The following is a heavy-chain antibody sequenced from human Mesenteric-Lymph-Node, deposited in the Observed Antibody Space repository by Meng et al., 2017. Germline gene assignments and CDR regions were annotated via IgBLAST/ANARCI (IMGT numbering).Heavy chain of an antibody. CDR1: GGSISSGDYY. CDR2: IYYSGST. D-gene: IGHD2-21*02. V-gene: IGHV4-30-4*01. Sequence: QVRLQEPGPGLVQPSQTLSLTCTVSGGSISSGDYYWSWIRQPPGKGLEWIGYIYYSGSTYSNASLKSRVTISIDRSKNQFSLKLSSVTAADTAVYYCARVGAYCGGDCYHPRWGQGTLVTVSS. CDR3: ARVGAYCGGDCYHPR. J-gene: IGHJ4*02.